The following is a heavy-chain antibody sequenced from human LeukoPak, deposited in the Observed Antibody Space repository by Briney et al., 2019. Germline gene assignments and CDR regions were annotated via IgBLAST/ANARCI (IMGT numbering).Heavy chain of an antibody. CDR1: GYTFTGYY. CDR2: FNPDSGAT. V-gene: IGHV1-2*02. J-gene: IGHJ3*02. D-gene: IGHD3-10*01. Sequence: GASVKVSCKASGYTFTGYYIHWVRQAPGQGLEWVGWFNPDSGATKFAQRFQGRVTMTRDTSISTAYMDMSSLRSDDTAVYYCARNLWFGESSDAFDMWGQGTMVTVSS. CDR3: ARNLWFGESSDAFDM.